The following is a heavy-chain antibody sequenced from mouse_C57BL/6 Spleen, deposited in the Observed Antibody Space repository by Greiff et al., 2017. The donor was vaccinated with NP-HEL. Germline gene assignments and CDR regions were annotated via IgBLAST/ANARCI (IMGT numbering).Heavy chain of an antibody. D-gene: IGHD4-1*02. V-gene: IGHV5-16*01. CDR2: INYDGSST. CDR1: GFTFSDYY. CDR3: ARVNWDYFDY. Sequence: EVQVEESEGGLVQPGSSMKLSCTASGFTFSDYYMAWVRQVPEKGLEWVANINYDGSSTYYLDSLKSRFIISRDNAKNILYLQMSSLKSEDTATYYCARVNWDYFDYWGKGTTLTVSS. J-gene: IGHJ2*01.